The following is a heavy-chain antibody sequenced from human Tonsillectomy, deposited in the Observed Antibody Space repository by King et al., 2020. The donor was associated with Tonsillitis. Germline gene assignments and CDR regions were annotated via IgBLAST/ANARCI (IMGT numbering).Heavy chain of an antibody. CDR2: IRPDGSEK. J-gene: IGHJ4*02. CDR1: GFTFSSHY. CDR3: AKETGWRLDS. D-gene: IGHD1-14*01. Sequence: VQLVESGGGLVQPGGSLRLSCAASGFTFSSHYMSWVRQAPGKGLECVAKIRPDGSEKYYVDSVKGRFTVSRDNAKNSLYLQINSLTAEDTAFYYCAKETGWRLDSWGQGTLVTVSS. V-gene: IGHV3-7*03.